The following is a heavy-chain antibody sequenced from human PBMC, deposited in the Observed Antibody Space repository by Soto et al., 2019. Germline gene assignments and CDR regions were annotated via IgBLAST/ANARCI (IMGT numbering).Heavy chain of an antibody. J-gene: IGHJ4*01. V-gene: IGHV3-48*03. D-gene: IGHD3-10*01. CDR1: GFTFGRYE. CDR2: ISGSGNTI. Sequence: PGGSLRLSCAASGFTFGRYEMNWVRQAPEKGLEWLSYISGSGNTIYYADSVKGRFTISRDNAKNSLYLQMNSLRGEYTAVYYCVRDSGYGSGASVNHYLDYWCHGTLVTVSS. CDR3: VRDSGYGSGASVNHYLDY.